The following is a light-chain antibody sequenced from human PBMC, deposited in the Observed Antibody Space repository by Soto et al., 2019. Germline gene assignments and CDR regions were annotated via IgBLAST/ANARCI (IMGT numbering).Light chain of an antibody. CDR2: DAS. Sequence: EIVLTQSPGTLALSPGERATLSCRASQSISSTYLTWYHQRPGQAPRLLIYDASRRATGIPDRFSGSGSGTDFSLTISRLEPEDFAVYYCQQHGDSLTFGGGTRWIS. CDR3: QQHGDSLT. J-gene: IGKJ4*01. V-gene: IGKV3-20*01. CDR1: QSISSTY.